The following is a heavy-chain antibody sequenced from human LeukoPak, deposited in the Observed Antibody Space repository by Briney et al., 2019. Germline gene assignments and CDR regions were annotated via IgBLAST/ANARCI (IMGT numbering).Heavy chain of an antibody. CDR1: GFTFSSYA. CDR3: ATARFLVDLIFDY. J-gene: IGHJ4*02. V-gene: IGHV3-23*01. D-gene: IGHD2-21*01. CDR2: ISGSGGST. Sequence: GGSLRLSCAASGFTFSSYAMSWVRQAPGKGLEWVSAISGSGGSTYYADSVKGRFTISRDNSKNTLYLQMNSLRAEDTAVYYSATARFLVDLIFDYWGRGTLVSVSS.